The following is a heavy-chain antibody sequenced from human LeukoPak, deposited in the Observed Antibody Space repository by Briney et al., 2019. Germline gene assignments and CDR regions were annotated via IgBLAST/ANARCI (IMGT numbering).Heavy chain of an antibody. CDR1: GYTFTSYY. D-gene: IGHD3-10*01. V-gene: IGHV1-46*01. Sequence: AASVNVSCKASGYTFTSYYMHWVRQAPGQGLEWMGIINPSGGSTSYAQKFQGRVTMTRDTSISTAYMELSRLRSDDTAVYYCARDAANYGSGSYYNPCNWFDPWGQGTLVTVSS. CDR3: ARDAANYGSGSYYNPCNWFDP. J-gene: IGHJ5*02. CDR2: INPSGGST.